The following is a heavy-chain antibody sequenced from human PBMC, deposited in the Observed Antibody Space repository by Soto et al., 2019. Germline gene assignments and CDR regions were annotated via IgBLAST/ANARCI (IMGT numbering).Heavy chain of an antibody. J-gene: IGHJ4*02. CDR2: MNPNSGNT. Sequence: QVQLVQSGAEVKKPGASVKVSCKASGYTFTSYDINWVRLATGQGLEWMGWMNPNSGNTAYAQKFQGRVTMTRNTSIHTASRERSSLRLEDTAVYSVAGQKQAHAVAGGQEPLVT. V-gene: IGHV1-8*01. D-gene: IGHD3-10*01. CDR3: AGQKQAHAVA. CDR1: GYTFTSYD.